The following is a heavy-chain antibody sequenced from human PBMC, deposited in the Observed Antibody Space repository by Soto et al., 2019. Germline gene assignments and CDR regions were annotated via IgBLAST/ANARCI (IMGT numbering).Heavy chain of an antibody. V-gene: IGHV1-18*01. CDR2: ISAYNGNT. D-gene: IGHD2-2*01. CDR1: GYTFTSYG. Sequence: ASVKVSCKASGYTFTSYGISWVRQAPGQGLEWMGWISAYNGNTNYAQKLQGRVTMTTDTSTSTAYMELRSLRSDDTAVYYCASAGCSSTSCYDAFDIWGQGKMVTVSS. CDR3: ASAGCSSTSCYDAFDI. J-gene: IGHJ3*02.